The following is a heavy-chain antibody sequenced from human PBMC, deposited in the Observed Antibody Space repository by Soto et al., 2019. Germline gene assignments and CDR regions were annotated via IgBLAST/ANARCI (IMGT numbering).Heavy chain of an antibody. CDR2: ISANGASI. V-gene: IGHV3-23*01. CDR1: GFTFRDHA. J-gene: IGHJ5*02. Sequence: PGGSLRLSCVGSGFTFRDHAMRWVRQAPGRGLEWVSAISANGASIQHAVSVKGRFSVSRDNAKNTVYLQMDNLRTEDSAVYYCAKDRYYDTPGWFDPWGQGSRVTVSS. CDR3: AKDRYYDTPGWFDP. D-gene: IGHD3-22*01.